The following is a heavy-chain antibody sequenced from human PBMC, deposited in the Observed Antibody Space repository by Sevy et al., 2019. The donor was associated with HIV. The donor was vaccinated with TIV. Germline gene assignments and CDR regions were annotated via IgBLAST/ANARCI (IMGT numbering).Heavy chain of an antibody. V-gene: IGHV3-74*01. CDR3: AKHRDTLAAAAYLDH. D-gene: IGHD6-13*01. Sequence: GGSLRLSCAASGFTFSSYWMHWVRQAPGKGMVWVSGINSDGSSTSYADSVKGRFTISRDNAKNTLYLQMNSLRPEDTALYSCAKHRDTLAAAAYLDHWGQGTLVTVSS. CDR2: INSDGSST. CDR1: GFTFSSYW. J-gene: IGHJ4*02.